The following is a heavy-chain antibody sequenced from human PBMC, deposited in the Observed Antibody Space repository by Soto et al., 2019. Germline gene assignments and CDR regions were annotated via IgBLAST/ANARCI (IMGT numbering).Heavy chain of an antibody. V-gene: IGHV3-21*01. CDR3: AREDCSGGSCYSGTDAFDI. CDR1: GFTFSSYS. Sequence: VQLVESGGGVVQPGGSLRLSCAASGFTFSSYSMNWVRQAPGKGLEWVSSISSSSSYIYYADSVKGRFTISRDNAKNSLYLQMNSLRAEDTAVYYCAREDCSGGSCYSGTDAFDIWGQGTMVTVSS. J-gene: IGHJ3*02. D-gene: IGHD2-15*01. CDR2: ISSSSSYI.